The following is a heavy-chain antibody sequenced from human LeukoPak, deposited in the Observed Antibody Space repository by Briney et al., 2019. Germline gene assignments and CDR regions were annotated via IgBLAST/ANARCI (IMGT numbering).Heavy chain of an antibody. V-gene: IGHV4-34*01. CDR2: INHSGST. CDR3: CAVGGTY. D-gene: IGHD6-19*01. Sequence: NASETLSLTCAVYGGSFSGYYWSWIRQPPGKGLEWIGEINHSGSTNYNPSLKSRVTISVDTSKNQFSLKLSSVTAADTAVYYCCAVGGTYWGQGTLVTVSS. J-gene: IGHJ4*02. CDR1: GGSFSGYY.